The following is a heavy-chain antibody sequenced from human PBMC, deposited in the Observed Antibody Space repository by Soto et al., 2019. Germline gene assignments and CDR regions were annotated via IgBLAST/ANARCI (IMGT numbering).Heavy chain of an antibody. D-gene: IGHD2-15*01. CDR2: INPDNGNT. V-gene: IGHV1-3*01. J-gene: IGHJ5*02. Sequence: ASEKVSCKASGYTFTRYTMNWVRQAPGQRLEWMGWINPDNGNTKSSQKFQDRVIITRDTSASTAYMDLSSLRSEDTAVYYCARGIATGQLDPWGQGTLVTVSS. CDR3: ARGIATGQLDP. CDR1: GYTFTRYT.